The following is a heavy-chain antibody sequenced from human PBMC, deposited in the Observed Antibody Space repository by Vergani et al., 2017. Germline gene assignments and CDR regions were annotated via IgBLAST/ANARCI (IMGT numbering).Heavy chain of an antibody. Sequence: QLQLQESGPGLVKPSATLSLTCSVSGASIRSSNYYWGWIRQPPGKGLEWMASIYYSGSTYYNPSLKSRVTISVYTSKNQFSLKLSSVTAADTAVYFCARHSTVEWLVKLGWIDPWGQGILVTVSS. J-gene: IGHJ5*02. V-gene: IGHV4-39*01. CDR2: IYYSGST. CDR1: GASIRSSNYY. D-gene: IGHD6-19*01. CDR3: ARHSTVEWLVKLGWIDP.